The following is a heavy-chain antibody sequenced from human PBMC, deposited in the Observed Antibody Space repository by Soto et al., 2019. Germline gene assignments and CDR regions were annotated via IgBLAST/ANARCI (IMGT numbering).Heavy chain of an antibody. CDR3: ARHETYFISRSCSQGFDF. Sequence: GESLKISCKGAGYSFSNYSIVSLRQVPGKGLEWRGFIFPGDSETTYNPSFEDQVTMSADKSTDTAYLQWTSLKASDTAIYYCARHETYFISRSCSQGFDFWGHGTLVTVSS. D-gene: IGHD3-10*01. V-gene: IGHV5-51*01. CDR1: GYSFSNYS. J-gene: IGHJ4*01. CDR2: IFPGDSET.